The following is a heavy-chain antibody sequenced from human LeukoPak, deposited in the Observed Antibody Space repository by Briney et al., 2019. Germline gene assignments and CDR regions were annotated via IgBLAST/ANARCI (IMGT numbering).Heavy chain of an antibody. Sequence: SETLSLTCTVSGGSISSGGYYWSWIRQPPGKGLEWIGYIYHSGSTYYNPSLKSRVTISVDRSKNQFSLKLSSVTAADTAVYYCARGAGSPGWFDPWGQGTLVTVSS. J-gene: IGHJ5*02. CDR2: IYHSGST. D-gene: IGHD6-19*01. CDR3: ARGAGSPGWFDP. CDR1: GGSISSGGYY. V-gene: IGHV4-30-2*01.